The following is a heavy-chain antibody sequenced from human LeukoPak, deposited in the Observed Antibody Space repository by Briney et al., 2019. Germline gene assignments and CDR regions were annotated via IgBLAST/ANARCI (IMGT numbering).Heavy chain of an antibody. V-gene: IGHV1-46*01. CDR3: ARGGTYYYYGMDV. D-gene: IGHD1-26*01. J-gene: IGHJ6*02. CDR2: INLSGGST. CDR1: GYTFTNYY. Sequence: ASVNVSCKASGYTFTNYYVHWVRQAPGQGLEWMGMINLSGGSTNYAQKFQGRVTMTRDTSTTTVYMELSSLRSEDTAIYYCARGGTYYYYGMDVWGQGTTVTVS.